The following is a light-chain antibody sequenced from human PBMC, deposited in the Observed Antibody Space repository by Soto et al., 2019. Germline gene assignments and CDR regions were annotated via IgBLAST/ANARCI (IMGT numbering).Light chain of an antibody. CDR2: GAS. Sequence: EIVMTQSPATLSVSPGERATLSCRASQSVSSNLAWYQQKPGQAPRLLIYGASTRATGITARFSGSGSGKEFTLNISSLQSEDFAVYYWQQYNNWPPNTFGQGTKLEIK. CDR3: QQYNNWPPNT. V-gene: IGKV3-15*01. J-gene: IGKJ2*01. CDR1: QSVSSN.